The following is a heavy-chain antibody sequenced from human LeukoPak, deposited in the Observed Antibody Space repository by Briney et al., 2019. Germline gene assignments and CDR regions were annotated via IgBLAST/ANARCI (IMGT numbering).Heavy chain of an antibody. Sequence: ASVKVSCKASGYTFSNYGISWVRQAPGQGLEWMGWISAYNGNTDYAQKLQGRVTMTTDTSTSTAYMELRSLRSDDTAVYYCARDLQRYSSGWYGFDYWGQGTLVTVSS. V-gene: IGHV1-18*01. CDR1: GYTFSNYG. CDR2: ISAYNGNT. D-gene: IGHD6-19*01. CDR3: ARDLQRYSSGWYGFDY. J-gene: IGHJ4*02.